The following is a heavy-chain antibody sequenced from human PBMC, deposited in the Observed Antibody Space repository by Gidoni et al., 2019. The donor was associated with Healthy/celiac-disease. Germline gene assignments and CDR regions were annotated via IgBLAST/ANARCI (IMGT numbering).Heavy chain of an antibody. CDR2: ISYDGSNK. V-gene: IGHV3-30*18. J-gene: IGHJ5*02. Sequence: QVQLVESGGGVVQPVRSLRLSCAASGFTFSSYGMHWVRQAPGKGLEWVAVISYDGSNKYYADSVKGRFTISRDNSKNTLYLQMNSLRAEDTAVYYCAKATYCSSTSCYGWGSAPWGQGTLVTVSS. D-gene: IGHD2-2*01. CDR3: AKATYCSSTSCYGWGSAP. CDR1: GFTFSSYG.